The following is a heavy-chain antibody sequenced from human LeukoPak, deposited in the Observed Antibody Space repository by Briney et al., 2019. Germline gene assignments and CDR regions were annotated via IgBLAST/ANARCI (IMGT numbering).Heavy chain of an antibody. J-gene: IGHJ3*02. CDR2: IYTSGST. CDR1: GGSISSGSYY. Sequence: SETLSPTCTVSGGSISSGSYYWSWIRQPAGKGLEWIGRIYTSGSTNYNPSLKSRVAISVDTSKNQFSLKLSSVTAADTAVYYCARESSGWYAFDIWGQGTMVTVSS. D-gene: IGHD6-19*01. CDR3: ARESSGWYAFDI. V-gene: IGHV4-61*02.